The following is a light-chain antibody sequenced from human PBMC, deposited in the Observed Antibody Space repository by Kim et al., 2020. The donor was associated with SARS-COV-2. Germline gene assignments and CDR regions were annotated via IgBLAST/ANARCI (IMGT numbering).Light chain of an antibody. CDR2: DAS. CDR3: QQRANWPLT. V-gene: IGKV3-11*01. Sequence: SLSPGERPTLACRPSQGVSGSLAWYQQNTRRAPRLLIYDASNRATVIPARFSGSGSGTDFTLTISSLEPEDFAVYYCQQRANWPLTFGGGTKV. CDR1: QGVSGS. J-gene: IGKJ4*01.